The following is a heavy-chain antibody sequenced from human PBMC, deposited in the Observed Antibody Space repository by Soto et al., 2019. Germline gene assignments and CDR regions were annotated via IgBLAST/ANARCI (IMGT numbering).Heavy chain of an antibody. D-gene: IGHD4-17*01. CDR3: AKVIVDGDYSWFDP. Sequence: ASVKVSCKASGYTFTSYGIGWVRQAPGQGLEWMGWISAYNGNTNYAQKLQGRVTMTTDTSTSTAYMELRSLRSDDTAVYYCAKVIVDGDYSWFDPWGQGTLVTVSS. V-gene: IGHV1-18*01. J-gene: IGHJ5*02. CDR2: ISAYNGNT. CDR1: GYTFTSYG.